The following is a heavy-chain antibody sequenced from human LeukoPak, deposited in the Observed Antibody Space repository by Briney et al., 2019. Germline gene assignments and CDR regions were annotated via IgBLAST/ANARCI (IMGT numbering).Heavy chain of an antibody. CDR1: GYSFTSYW. J-gene: IGHJ6*02. CDR3: ARGLERTGYYYYGMDA. CDR2: IYPGDSDT. D-gene: IGHD3-22*01. V-gene: IGHV5-51*01. Sequence: GESLKISCKGSGYSFTSYWIGWVRQMPGKGLEWMGIIYPGDSDTRYSPSFQGQVTISADKSISTAYLQWSSLKASDTAMYYCARGLERTGYYYYGMDAWGQGTTVTVSS.